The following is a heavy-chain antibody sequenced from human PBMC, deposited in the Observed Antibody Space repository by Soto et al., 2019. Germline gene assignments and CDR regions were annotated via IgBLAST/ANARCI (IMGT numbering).Heavy chain of an antibody. J-gene: IGHJ6*02. CDR3: ASNLETPNYYYGMDV. V-gene: IGHV5-10-1*01. CDR1: GYSFTSYW. D-gene: IGHD1-1*01. CDR2: IDPSDSYT. Sequence: GESLKISCKGSGYSFTSYWISWVRQMPGKGLEWMGRIDPSDSYTNYSPSFQGHVTISADKSISTAYLQWSSLKASDTAMYYCASNLETPNYYYGMDVWGQGTTVTVSS.